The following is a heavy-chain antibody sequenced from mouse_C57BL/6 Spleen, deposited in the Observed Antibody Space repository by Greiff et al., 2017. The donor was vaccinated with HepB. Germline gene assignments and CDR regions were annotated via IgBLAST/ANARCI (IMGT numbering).Heavy chain of an antibody. J-gene: IGHJ4*01. CDR2: IDPSDSYT. CDR1: GYTFTSYW. CDR3: AREGVAY. Sequence: QVQLKQPGAELVMPGASVKLSCKASGYTFTSYWMHWVKQRPGQGLEWIGEIDPSDSYTNYNQKFKGKSTLTVDKSSSTAYMQLSSLTSEDSAVYYCAREGVAYWGQGTSVTVSS. V-gene: IGHV1-69*01.